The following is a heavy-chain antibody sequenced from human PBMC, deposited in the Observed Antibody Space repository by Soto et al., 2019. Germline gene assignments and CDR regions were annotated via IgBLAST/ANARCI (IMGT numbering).Heavy chain of an antibody. V-gene: IGHV1-18*01. CDR1: GYTFTSYG. Sequence: ASVKVSCKASGYTFTSYGISWVRQAPGQGLEWMGWISAYNGNTNYAQKLQGRVTMTTDTSTSTAYMELRSLRSDDTAVYYCAREGYYYDSSGYSNFDYWGQGTQVTVSS. J-gene: IGHJ4*02. CDR3: AREGYYYDSSGYSNFDY. D-gene: IGHD3-22*01. CDR2: ISAYNGNT.